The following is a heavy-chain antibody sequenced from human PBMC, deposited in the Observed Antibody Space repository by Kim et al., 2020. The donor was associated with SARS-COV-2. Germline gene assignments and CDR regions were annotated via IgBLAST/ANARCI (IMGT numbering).Heavy chain of an antibody. CDR1: GFTFSGYW. D-gene: IGHD2-21*01. J-gene: IGHJ4*02. CDR2: IYSDGSRT. CDR3: ARDLGGDSDY. V-gene: IGHV3-74*01. Sequence: GGSLRLSCAAASGFTFSGYWMHWVRQVPGKGLVWVSRIYSDGSRTTYADSVKGRFTISRDNARNTLYLQMDSLRAEDAAVYYCARDLGGDSDYWGQGTLVTVSS.